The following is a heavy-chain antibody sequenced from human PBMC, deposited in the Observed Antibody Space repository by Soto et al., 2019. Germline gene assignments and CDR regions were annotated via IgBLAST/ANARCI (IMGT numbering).Heavy chain of an antibody. Sequence: QVQLVESGGGVVQPGRSLRLSCAASGFTFSSYGKHWVRQAPGKGLEWVAVISYDGSNKYYADSVKGRFTISRDNSKNTLYLQMNSLRAEDTAVYYCAKDRRPNYYYGMDVWGQGNTVTVSS. CDR2: ISYDGSNK. J-gene: IGHJ6*02. V-gene: IGHV3-30*18. D-gene: IGHD6-25*01. CDR1: GFTFSSYG. CDR3: AKDRRPNYYYGMDV.